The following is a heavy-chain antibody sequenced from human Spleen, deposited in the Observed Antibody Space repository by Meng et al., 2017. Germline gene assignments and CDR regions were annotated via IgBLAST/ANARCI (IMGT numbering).Heavy chain of an antibody. Sequence: GESLKISCAASGFTVSNNYMSWVRQAPGKGLESVSAIYSNGNTYYGDSVKGRFTISRDNSKNTLFLQMNSLRAEDTAVYYCARPFDSKREDGDGSFDIWGQGTMVTVSS. D-gene: IGHD3-22*01. CDR3: ARPFDSKREDGDGSFDI. V-gene: IGHV3-53*01. CDR1: GFTVSNNY. CDR2: IYSNGNT. J-gene: IGHJ3*02.